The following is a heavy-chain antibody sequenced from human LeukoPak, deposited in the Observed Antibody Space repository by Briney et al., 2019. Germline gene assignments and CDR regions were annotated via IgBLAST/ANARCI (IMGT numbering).Heavy chain of an antibody. CDR1: GFTFSSYS. CDR2: ISGSSSTI. D-gene: IGHD3-16*01. CDR3: ARVITVRGVIFDY. V-gene: IGHV3-48*01. J-gene: IGHJ4*02. Sequence: GGSLRLSCAASGFTFSSYSMNWVRQAPGKGLEWVSYISGSSSTIYYADSVKGRFTISRDNAKNSLYLQMNSLRAEDTAVYYCARVITVRGVIFDYWGQGTLVTVSS.